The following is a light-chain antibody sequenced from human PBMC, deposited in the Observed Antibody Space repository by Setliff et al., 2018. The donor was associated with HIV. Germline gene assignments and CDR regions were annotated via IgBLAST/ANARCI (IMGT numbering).Light chain of an antibody. V-gene: IGLV2-14*01. CDR1: SSDVGGYNY. J-gene: IGLJ2*01. CDR3: SSFTSTSTVVG. CDR2: EVN. Sequence: QSALTQPASVSGSPGQSITISCTGTSSDVGGYNYVSWYQHHPGKAPKLMIYEVNNRPSGVSNRFSGSKSGNTASLTISGLQAEDEADYYCSSFTSTSTVVGFGGGTKVTVL.